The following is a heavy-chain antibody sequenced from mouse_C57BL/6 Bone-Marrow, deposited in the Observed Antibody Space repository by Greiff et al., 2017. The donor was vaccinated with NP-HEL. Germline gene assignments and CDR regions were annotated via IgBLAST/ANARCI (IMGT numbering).Heavy chain of an antibody. CDR1: GFTFKNTY. CDR2: IDPANGNT. J-gene: IGHJ1*03. D-gene: IGHD1-1*01. V-gene: IGHV14-3*01. CDR3: ARGGYHGSSYSWYFDV. Sequence: EVQLQQSVAELVRPGASVKLSCTASGFTFKNTYMHWVQQRPEQGLEWIGRIDPANGNTKYSPKFQGMATITADTSSNTAYLQLSSLTSEDTDIYYCARGGYHGSSYSWYFDVWGTGTTVTVSS.